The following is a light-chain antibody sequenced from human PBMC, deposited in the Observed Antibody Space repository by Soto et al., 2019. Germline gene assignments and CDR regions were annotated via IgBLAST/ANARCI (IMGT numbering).Light chain of an antibody. CDR2: NVS. Sequence: QSVLTQPRSVSGSPGQSVTISCTGTSSNVGDYNYVSWYQQHPGKAPKLLIYNVSKRPSGISDRFSGSKSGNTASLAISGLQTEDEADYYCCSYAGTYTWVFGGGTKLPVL. V-gene: IGLV2-11*01. CDR1: SSNVGDYNY. CDR3: CSYAGTYTWV. J-gene: IGLJ2*01.